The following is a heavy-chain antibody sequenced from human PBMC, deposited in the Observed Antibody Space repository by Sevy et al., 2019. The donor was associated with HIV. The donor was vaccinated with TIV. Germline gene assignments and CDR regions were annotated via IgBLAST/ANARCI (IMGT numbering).Heavy chain of an antibody. D-gene: IGHD6-13*01. J-gene: IGHJ4*02. CDR3: ARGDYSGTIAAAGTVFDY. CDR2: IYYSGRT. V-gene: IGHV4-31*03. Sequence: SETLSLTCTVSGGSISSGGYYWSWIRQHPGKGLEWIGYIYYSGRTYYNPSLKSRVTISVDTSKNQFSLKLSSVTAADTAVYYCARGDYSGTIAAAGTVFDYWGQGTLVTVSS. CDR1: GGSISSGGYY.